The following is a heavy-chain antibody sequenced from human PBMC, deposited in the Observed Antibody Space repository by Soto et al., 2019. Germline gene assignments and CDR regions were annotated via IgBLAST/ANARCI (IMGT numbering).Heavy chain of an antibody. V-gene: IGHV3-53*01. CDR2: IYSEGTT. J-gene: IGHJ4*02. CDR3: ARGIGYCSSINCYSSRRLRFDS. CDR1: GLTVSSHY. Sequence: EVQLVESGGGLIQRGGSLRLSCAASGLTVSSHYMSWVRQAPGKGLEWVSVIYSEGTTYYADSVKGRFTVSRDNSKNTLYLQMNSLRVEDTAVYYCARGIGYCSSINCYSSRRLRFDSWGQGTLVTVSS. D-gene: IGHD2-2*01.